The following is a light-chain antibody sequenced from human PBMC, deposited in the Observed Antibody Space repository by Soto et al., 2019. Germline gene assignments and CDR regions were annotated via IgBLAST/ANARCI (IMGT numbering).Light chain of an antibody. CDR2: AAS. CDR1: QSISSY. Sequence: DIQLTQSPSFLSASVGDRVTITCRASQSISSYLNWYQQKPGKAPKLLIYAASSLQSGVPSRFSGSGSGTDFTLTISCLQSEDFATYYCPSGTFGQGTKVDIK. J-gene: IGKJ1*01. CDR3: PSGT. V-gene: IGKV1-39*02.